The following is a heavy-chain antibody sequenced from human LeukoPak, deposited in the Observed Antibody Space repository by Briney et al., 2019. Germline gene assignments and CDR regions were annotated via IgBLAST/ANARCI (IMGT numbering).Heavy chain of an antibody. CDR3: AREYGSGSYGDY. V-gene: IGHV1-2*02. CDR2: INPNSGGT. Sequence: ASVKVSCKASGYTFTGYYMHWVRQAPGQGLEWMGWINPNSGGTNYAQKFQGRVTMTRDTSISTAYMELSRLRSDDTAVYYCAREYGSGSYGDYRGQGTLVTVSS. CDR1: GYTFTGYY. J-gene: IGHJ4*02. D-gene: IGHD3-10*01.